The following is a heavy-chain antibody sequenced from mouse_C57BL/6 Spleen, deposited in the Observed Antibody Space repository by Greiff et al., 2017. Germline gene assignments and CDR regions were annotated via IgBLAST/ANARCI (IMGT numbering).Heavy chain of an antibody. V-gene: IGHV14-3*01. CDR3: ARSSSCNLKAMNY. J-gene: IGHJ4*01. Sequence: VQLQQSVAELARPGASVKLSCTASGYHIQNTYMHWVKQRPEQGLEWIGRIDPANGNTKYDTKFQGKATITADTSSNTAYLQLSSLTSENTTIYICARSSSCNLKAMNYWGQGTSVTVSS. CDR2: IDPANGNT. CDR1: GYHIQNTY. D-gene: IGHD3-2*02.